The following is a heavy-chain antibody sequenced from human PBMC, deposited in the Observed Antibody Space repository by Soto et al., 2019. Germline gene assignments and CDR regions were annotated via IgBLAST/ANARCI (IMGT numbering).Heavy chain of an antibody. J-gene: IGHJ5*02. D-gene: IGHD2-2*01. V-gene: IGHV4-31*03. CDR1: GGSISSGGHY. CDR2: IYYSGST. CDR3: ARDKHCSSTSCYRGSGSWFDP. Sequence: SETLSLTCSVSGGSISSGGHYWSWIRQHPGKGPEWIGYIYYSGSTYYNPSLKSRVTISVDTSKNQFSLKLSSVTAADTAAYYCARDKHCSSTSCYRGSGSWFDPWGQGTLVTVSS.